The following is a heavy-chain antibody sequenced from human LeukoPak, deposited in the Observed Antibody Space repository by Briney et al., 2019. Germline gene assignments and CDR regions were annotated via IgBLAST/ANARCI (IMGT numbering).Heavy chain of an antibody. V-gene: IGHV4-38-2*02. J-gene: IGHJ5*02. Sequence: ASETLSLTCTVSGYSISSGYYWGWIRQPPGKGLEWIGSIYHSGSTYYNPSLKSRVTISVDTSKNQFSLKLSSVTAADTAVYYCARHGGNYWFDPWGQGTLVTVSS. D-gene: IGHD4-23*01. CDR2: IYHSGST. CDR1: GYSISSGYY. CDR3: ARHGGNYWFDP.